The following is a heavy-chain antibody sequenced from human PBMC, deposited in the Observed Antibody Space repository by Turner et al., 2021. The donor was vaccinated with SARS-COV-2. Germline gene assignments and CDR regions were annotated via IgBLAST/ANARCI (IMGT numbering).Heavy chain of an antibody. J-gene: IGHJ4*02. D-gene: IGHD3-3*01. V-gene: IGHV3-66*01. CDR2: IYSGGST. Sequence: EVQLVDSGGGLVQPGGSLVLSCAASGFTVSSNYMNWVRQAPGKGLEWVSVIYSGGSTYYADSVKGRFTISRDNSKNTLYLQMNSLRAEDTAVYYCAREVADFWSGYYGYWGQGTLVTVSS. CDR3: AREVADFWSGYYGY. CDR1: GFTVSSNY.